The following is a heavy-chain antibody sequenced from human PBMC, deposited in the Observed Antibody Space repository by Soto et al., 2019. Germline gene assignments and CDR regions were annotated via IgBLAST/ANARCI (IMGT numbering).Heavy chain of an antibody. CDR3: ARRGSGSYIDY. CDR1: GGSISSSSYY. CDR2: IYYSGST. J-gene: IGHJ4*02. V-gene: IGHV4-39*01. D-gene: IGHD1-26*01. Sequence: SETLSLTCTVSGGSISSSSYYWGWIRQPPGKGLEWIGSIYYSGSTYYNPSLKSRVTISVDTSKNQFSLKLSSVTAADTAVYYCARRGSGSYIDYWGQGTLVTVSS.